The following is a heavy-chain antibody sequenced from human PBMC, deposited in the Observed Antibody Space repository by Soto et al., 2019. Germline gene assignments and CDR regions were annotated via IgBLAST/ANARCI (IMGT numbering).Heavy chain of an antibody. CDR3: ARDHPHSYGVYYFEY. V-gene: IGHV4-59*01. CDR2: IYYSGST. CDR1: GGSISRYF. J-gene: IGHJ4*02. Sequence: KASETLSLTCTVPGGSISRYFWSWIRQPPGKGLEWIGYIYYSGSTHYNPSLQSRVTISADTSKNQVSLKVNSVTAADTAVYYCARDHPHSYGVYYFEYWGQGTPVTVSS. D-gene: IGHD5-18*01.